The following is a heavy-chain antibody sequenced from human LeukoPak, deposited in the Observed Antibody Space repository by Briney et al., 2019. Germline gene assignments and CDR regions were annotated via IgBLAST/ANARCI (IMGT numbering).Heavy chain of an antibody. D-gene: IGHD6-13*01. CDR1: GDSISSYY. V-gene: IGHV4-4*07. CDR2: IYTSGNT. Sequence: SETLSLTCTVSGDSISSYYWSWIRQPAGKGREWIGRIYTSGNTNSNPSLNSRVTMSVDTSKNQVSLKLTAVTAADTAVYYCARDPGQQLVNSFVPWGQGTLVTVSS. J-gene: IGHJ5*02. CDR3: ARDPGQQLVNSFVP.